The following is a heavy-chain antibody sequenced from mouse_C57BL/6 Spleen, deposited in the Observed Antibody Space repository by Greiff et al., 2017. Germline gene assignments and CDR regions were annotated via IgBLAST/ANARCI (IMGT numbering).Heavy chain of an antibody. J-gene: IGHJ2*01. CDR1: GYAFSSYW. Sequence: QVQLKESGAELVKPGASVKISCKASGYAFSSYWMNWVKQRPGKGLEWIGQIYPGDGDTNYNGKFKGKATLTADKSSSPAYMQLSSLTSADSAVYFCARSDYYGSSYYFDYWGQGTTLTVSS. CDR3: ARSDYYGSSYYFDY. CDR2: IYPGDGDT. V-gene: IGHV1-80*01. D-gene: IGHD1-1*01.